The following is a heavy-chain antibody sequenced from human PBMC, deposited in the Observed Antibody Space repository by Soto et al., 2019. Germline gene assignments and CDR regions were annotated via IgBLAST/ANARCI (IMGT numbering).Heavy chain of an antibody. CDR2: IYYTGTT. Sequence: SETLSLTCSVSGGSVTNINYFWAWIRQSPGKGLERIANIYYTGTTFYNPSLRSRVSMTIDASKNRFSLNLSSVTASDTALYYCARHEYVSSSYDLLDVWGRGTMVTVSS. V-gene: IGHV4-39*01. D-gene: IGHD3-22*01. CDR3: ARHEYVSSSYDLLDV. J-gene: IGHJ3*01. CDR1: GGSVTNINYF.